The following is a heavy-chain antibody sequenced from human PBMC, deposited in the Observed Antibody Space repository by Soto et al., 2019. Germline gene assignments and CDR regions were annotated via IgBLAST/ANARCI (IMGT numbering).Heavy chain of an antibody. D-gene: IGHD3-16*02. CDR1: GFTFSSYA. J-gene: IGHJ4*02. Sequence: PGGSLRLSCAASGFTFSSYAMGWVRQAPGKGLEWVSAISGSGGSTYYADSVKGRFTISRDNSKNTLYLQMNSLRAEDTAVYYCAKHLHIWGSYPDWGQGTLVTVSS. V-gene: IGHV3-23*01. CDR3: AKHLHIWGSYPD. CDR2: ISGSGGST.